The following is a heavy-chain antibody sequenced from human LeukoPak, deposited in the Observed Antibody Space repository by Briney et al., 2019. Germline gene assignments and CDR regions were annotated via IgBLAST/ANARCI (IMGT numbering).Heavy chain of an antibody. CDR1: GFTFSNYW. V-gene: IGHV3-7*01. J-gene: IGHJ4*02. CDR2: IKEDGSDK. CDR3: ARDTYRFDDY. Sequence: PGGSLRLSCAASGFTFSNYWMSWVRQAPGKGLEWVASIKEDGSDKYYVDSVKGRFTISRDNAKNSLYLQMDSLGADDTAVYYCARDTYRFDDYWGQGTLVTVSS.